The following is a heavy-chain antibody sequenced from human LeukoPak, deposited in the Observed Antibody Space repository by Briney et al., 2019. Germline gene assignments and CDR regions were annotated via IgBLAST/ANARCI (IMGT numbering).Heavy chain of an antibody. CDR2: IYYSGST. CDR1: GGSISSYY. J-gene: IGHJ4*02. V-gene: IGHV4-59*01. Sequence: SETLSLTCTVSGGSISSYYWSWIRQPPGKGLEWIGYIYYSGSTNYNPSLKSRVTISIDTSKNQFSLKLTSVTTADTALYFCARDSSSTWDLYDYWGQGTLVTVSS. CDR3: ARDSSSTWDLYDY. D-gene: IGHD6-13*01.